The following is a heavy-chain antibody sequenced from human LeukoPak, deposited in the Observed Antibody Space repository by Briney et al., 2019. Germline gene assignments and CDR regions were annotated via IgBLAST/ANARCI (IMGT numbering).Heavy chain of an antibody. D-gene: IGHD2-8*01. CDR1: GYTFTSYD. CDR2: MNPSSANT. Sequence: ASVKVSCKASGYTFTSYDINWVRQATGQGLEWMGWMNPSSANTGYAQKFQGGVTMTRNTSISTAYMELSSLRSEDTAVYYCARGRGYCTNGVCHRRFDYWGQGTLVTVSS. J-gene: IGHJ4*02. CDR3: ARGRGYCTNGVCHRRFDY. V-gene: IGHV1-8*01.